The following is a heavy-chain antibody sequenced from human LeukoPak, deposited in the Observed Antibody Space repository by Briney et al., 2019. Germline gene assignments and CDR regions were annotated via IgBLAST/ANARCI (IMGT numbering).Heavy chain of an antibody. CDR1: GFTFSSYG. D-gene: IGHD6-19*01. Sequence: GGSLRLSCAASGFTFSSYGMHWVRQAPGKGLEWVAVISYDGSNKYYADSVKGRFTISRDNSKNTLYLQMNSLRAEDTAVYYCAKSGRRYSSGWYGVGFDYWGQGTLVTVSS. J-gene: IGHJ4*02. V-gene: IGHV3-30*18. CDR3: AKSGRRYSSGWYGVGFDY. CDR2: ISYDGSNK.